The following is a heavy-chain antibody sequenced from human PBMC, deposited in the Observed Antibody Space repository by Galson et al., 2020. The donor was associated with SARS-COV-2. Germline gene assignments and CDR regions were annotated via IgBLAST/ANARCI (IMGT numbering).Heavy chain of an antibody. D-gene: IGHD2-15*01. Sequence: SGTTLVKPTQTLTLTCSFSGFSLTTNGVGVGWIRQPPGKALEWLALIYWDDDKRFSPSLKTRLTITKDTSKNRVVLTMANMDPVDTATYYCVHQTVPTTHGAFDIWGQGTKVTVSS. J-gene: IGHJ3*02. CDR3: VHQTVPTTHGAFDI. V-gene: IGHV2-5*02. CDR2: IYWDDDK. CDR1: GFSLTTNGVG.